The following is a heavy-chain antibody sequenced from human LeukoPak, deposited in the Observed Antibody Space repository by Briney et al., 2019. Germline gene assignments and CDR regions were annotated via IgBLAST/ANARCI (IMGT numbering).Heavy chain of an antibody. CDR1: GYSISSDHY. CDR2: IFHSGSA. Sequence: SETLSLTCTVSGYSISSDHYWGWIRQPPGKGLEWIGSIFHSGSAYYNPSLESRVTISVDTSNNQFSLKLTSVTAADTAVYYCAREGTREWETDYGGQGTLVTVSS. V-gene: IGHV4-38-2*02. J-gene: IGHJ4*02. CDR3: AREGTREWETDY. D-gene: IGHD1-26*01.